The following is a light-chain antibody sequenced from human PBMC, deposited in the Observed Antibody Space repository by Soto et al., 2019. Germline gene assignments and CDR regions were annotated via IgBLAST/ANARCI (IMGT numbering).Light chain of an antibody. CDR2: DVS. CDR3: SSYTASTTYV. V-gene: IGLV2-14*01. Sequence: QSALTQPASVSGSPGQSITISCTGTSSDVGGYNYVSWYQHHPGKAPKLIIYDVSDRPSGVSNRFSGSKSGNTASLTISGLQAEDEADYYCSSYTASTTYVFGTGTKVTVL. J-gene: IGLJ1*01. CDR1: SSDVGGYNY.